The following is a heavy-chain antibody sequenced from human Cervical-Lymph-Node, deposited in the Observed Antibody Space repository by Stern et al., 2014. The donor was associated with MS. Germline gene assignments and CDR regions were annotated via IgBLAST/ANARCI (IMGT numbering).Heavy chain of an antibody. D-gene: IGHD3-22*01. CDR3: ARKPHPETTMTYYCYGMDV. CDR1: ENTFTTYY. Sequence: VQLLESGPEVKKPGASLKVSCKASENTFTTYYMHWVRQAPGQGLEWMGLINPSDGYTGYAQKFQGRVAMTRDTSTRTVYMELSSLRSEDTAVYFCARKPHPETTMTYYCYGMDVWGQGTTVTVSS. J-gene: IGHJ6*02. V-gene: IGHV1-46*01. CDR2: INPSDGYT.